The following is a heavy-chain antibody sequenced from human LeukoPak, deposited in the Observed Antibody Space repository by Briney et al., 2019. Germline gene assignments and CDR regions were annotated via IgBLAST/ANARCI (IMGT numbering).Heavy chain of an antibody. D-gene: IGHD6-13*01. CDR3: TRDLTGSTWSENDY. V-gene: IGHV3-53*01. J-gene: IGHJ4*02. CDR2: IYSGDRT. CDR1: GLSVRGSY. Sequence: GGFLRLSCVASGLSVRGSYLSWVRQGPGEGLEWGSVIYSGDRTYYADSVKGRFTISRDTSKNTLYLQMNNLRADDTAMYYCTRDLTGSTWSENDYWGQGTLVTISS.